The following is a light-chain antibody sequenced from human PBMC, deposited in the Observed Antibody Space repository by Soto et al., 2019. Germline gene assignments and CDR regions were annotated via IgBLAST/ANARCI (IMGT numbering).Light chain of an antibody. V-gene: IGLV1-44*01. CDR1: SSNIGSNT. CDR3: ATWDDSLNGRV. CDR2: SNN. J-gene: IGLJ3*02. Sequence: QAVLTQPPSASGTPGQRVTISCSGSSSNIGSNTVNWYQQLPGTAPKLLIYSNNQRPSGVHDRFSGSKSGTSASLAISGLQSEDEADYYCATWDDSLNGRVFGGGTKVTVL.